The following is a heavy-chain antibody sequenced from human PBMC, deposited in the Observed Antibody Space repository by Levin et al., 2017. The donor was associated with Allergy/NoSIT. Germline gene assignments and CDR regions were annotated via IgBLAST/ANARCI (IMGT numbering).Heavy chain of an antibody. CDR3: ARDPYCSSTSCFGDLYGMDV. CDR2: INPNSGGT. D-gene: IGHD2-2*01. CDR1: GYTFTGYY. J-gene: IGHJ6*02. V-gene: IGHV1-2*02. Sequence: ASVKVSCKASGYTFTGYYMHWVRQAPGQGLEWMGWINPNSGGTNYAQKFQGRVTMTRDTSISTAYMELSRLRSDDTAVYYCARDPYCSSTSCFGDLYGMDVWGQGTTVTVSS.